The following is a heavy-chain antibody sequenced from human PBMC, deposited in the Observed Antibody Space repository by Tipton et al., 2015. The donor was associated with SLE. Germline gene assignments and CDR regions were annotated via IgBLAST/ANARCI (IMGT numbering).Heavy chain of an antibody. D-gene: IGHD5-24*01. Sequence: GLVKPSETLSLTCTVSGGSISSYYWSWIRQPPGKGLEWIGYIYYSGSTNYNPSLKSRVTISVDTSKNQFSLKLSSVTAADTAVYYCARVARDGYKSGFDYWGQGTLGTVSS. CDR1: GGSISSYY. J-gene: IGHJ4*02. CDR3: ARVARDGYKSGFDY. CDR2: IYYSGST. V-gene: IGHV4-59*01.